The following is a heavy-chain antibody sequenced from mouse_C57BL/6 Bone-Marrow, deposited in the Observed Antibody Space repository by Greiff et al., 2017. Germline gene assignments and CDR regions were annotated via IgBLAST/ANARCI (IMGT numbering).Heavy chain of an antibody. J-gene: IGHJ3*01. D-gene: IGHD1-1*01. CDR3: ARYPTVAY. Sequence: VQLQQSGTELVKPGASVKISCKASGYAFSSSWMNWVKKRPGKGLEWIGRIYPGDGDTNYNGKFKGKATLTADKSSSTAYMQLSSLTSEDSAVYFCARYPTVAYWGQGTLVTVSA. CDR2: IYPGDGDT. V-gene: IGHV1-82*01. CDR1: GYAFSSSW.